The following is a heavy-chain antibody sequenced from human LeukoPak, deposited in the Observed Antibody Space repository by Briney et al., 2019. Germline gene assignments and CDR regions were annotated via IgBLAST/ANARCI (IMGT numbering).Heavy chain of an antibody. CDR1: GYSFTNYW. CDR2: IYPGDSDT. J-gene: IGHJ4*02. V-gene: IGHV5-51*01. CDR3: ARHMAPYTSGPLDS. D-gene: IGHD1-1*01. Sequence: GESLKISCKGSGYSFTNYWIDWVRQMPGKGLEWMGIIYPGDSDTRYSPSFQGQVTISADKSINTAYLQWSSLKASDTAMYYCARHMAPYTSGPLDSGGQGPLVPVPS.